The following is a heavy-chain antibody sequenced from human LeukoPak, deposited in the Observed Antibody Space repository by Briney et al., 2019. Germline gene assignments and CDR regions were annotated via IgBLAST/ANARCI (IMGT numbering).Heavy chain of an antibody. J-gene: IGHJ6*03. CDR1: GFTFSNYA. CDR2: ISYDGGNR. D-gene: IGHD3-10*01. CDR3: ARARIKTSSGYYYYMDV. V-gene: IGHV3-30*01. Sequence: GGSLRLSCAASGFTFSNYAMHWVRRAPGKGLEWVAVISYDGGNRYYADSVKGRFTISRDNSRNTLFLQMNSLTAEDTAVFYCARARIKTSSGYYYYMDVWGKGTTVTVSS.